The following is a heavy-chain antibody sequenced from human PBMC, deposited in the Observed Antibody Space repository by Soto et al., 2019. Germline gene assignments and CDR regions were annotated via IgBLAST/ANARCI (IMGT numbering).Heavy chain of an antibody. CDR3: AKDRDGYNYEASAFDI. CDR1: GFTFSSYA. CDR2: ISGNGGST. D-gene: IGHD5-12*01. Sequence: PGGSLRLSCAASGFTFSSYAMSWVRQAPGKGLEWVSAISGNGGSTYYADSVKGRFTISRDNSKNTLYLQMNSLRAEDTAVYYCAKDRDGYNYEASAFDIWGQGTMVT. V-gene: IGHV3-23*01. J-gene: IGHJ3*02.